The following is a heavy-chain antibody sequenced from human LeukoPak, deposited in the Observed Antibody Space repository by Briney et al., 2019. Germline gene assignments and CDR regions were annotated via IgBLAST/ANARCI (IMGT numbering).Heavy chain of an antibody. CDR3: AKDIVVVVAATAPYYYYGMDL. D-gene: IGHD2-15*01. Sequence: ASVEAFLQAFGFHFNRYGNRWGRPAPGQGVGWRGWIKSYNCNTNYAQKLQGRVTMTTDTSTSTAYMELRSLRSDDTAVYYCAKDIVVVVAATAPYYYYGMDLWGQGTTVTVSS. V-gene: IGHV1-18*01. CDR1: GFHFNRYG. J-gene: IGHJ6*02. CDR2: IKSYNCNT.